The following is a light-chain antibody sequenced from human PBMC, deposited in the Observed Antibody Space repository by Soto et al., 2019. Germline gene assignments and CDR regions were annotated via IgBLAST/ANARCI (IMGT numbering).Light chain of an antibody. V-gene: IGLV1-47*02. CDR3: ATWDNSLSVL. J-gene: IGLJ3*02. CDR1: SSNIGSNS. Sequence: QSALTQPPSASGTPGQRVTISCSGSSSNIGSNSVYWYQHLPGTAPKLLIYGDNQRPSGVPDRFSGSKSGTSASLAISGLRSEDEAEYFCATWDNSLSVLFGGGTKVTVL. CDR2: GDN.